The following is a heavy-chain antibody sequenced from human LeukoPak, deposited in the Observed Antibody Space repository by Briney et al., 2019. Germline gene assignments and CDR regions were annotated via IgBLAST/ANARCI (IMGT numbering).Heavy chain of an antibody. J-gene: IGHJ4*02. V-gene: IGHV4-38-2*02. Sequence: SETLSLTCTVSGYSISSGYYWGWIRQPPGKGLEWIGSIYHSGSTYYNPSLKSRVTISVDTSKNQFSLKLSSVTAADTAAYYCARDFTYSSSSTHFDYWGQGTLVTVSS. CDR2: IYHSGST. D-gene: IGHD6-13*01. CDR3: ARDFTYSSSSTHFDY. CDR1: GYSISSGYY.